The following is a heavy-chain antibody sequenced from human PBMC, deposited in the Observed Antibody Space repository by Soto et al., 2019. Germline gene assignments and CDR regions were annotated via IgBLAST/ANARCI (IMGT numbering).Heavy chain of an antibody. Sequence: QVQVQESGPGLVKPSGTLSLTCAVSGGSISNYYWWSWVRQAPGKGLEWIGDIFHSGTTNYNPSRKSRGFISVDASKYRFSLNLYSVTAADTAVYYCAREGPDCISTSCSSGGLDVWGHGTTVIVSS. CDR2: IFHSGTT. D-gene: IGHD2-2*01. CDR3: AREGPDCISTSCSSGGLDV. CDR1: GGSISNYYW. V-gene: IGHV4-4*02. J-gene: IGHJ6*02.